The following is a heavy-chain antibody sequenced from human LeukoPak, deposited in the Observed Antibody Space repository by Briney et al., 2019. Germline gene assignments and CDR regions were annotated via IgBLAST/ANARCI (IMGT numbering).Heavy chain of an antibody. D-gene: IGHD3-22*01. Sequence: GGSLRLSXAASGFTFSSYAMSWVRQAPGKGLEWVSAISGSGGSTYYADSVKGRFTISRDNSKNTLYLQMNSLRAEDTAVYYCAKGDLITYYYDSSGYLFDYWGQGTLVTVSS. V-gene: IGHV3-23*01. J-gene: IGHJ4*02. CDR1: GFTFSSYA. CDR2: ISGSGGST. CDR3: AKGDLITYYYDSSGYLFDY.